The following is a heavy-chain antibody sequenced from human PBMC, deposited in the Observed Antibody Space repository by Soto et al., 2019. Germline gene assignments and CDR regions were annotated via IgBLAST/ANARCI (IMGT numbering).Heavy chain of an antibody. CDR2: IYHSGST. Sequence: QVQLQESGPGLVKPSGTLSLTCAVSSDSISSSNWWSWVRQPPGKGLEWIGEIYHSGSTTYNPSLKSPVTIFVDKSKNQFSLKLTSVTVADTAVYYCARATYGSGSYYLMDVWGKGTTVTVSS. CDR1: SDSISSSNW. CDR3: ARATYGSGSYYLMDV. V-gene: IGHV4-4*02. D-gene: IGHD3-10*01. J-gene: IGHJ6*03.